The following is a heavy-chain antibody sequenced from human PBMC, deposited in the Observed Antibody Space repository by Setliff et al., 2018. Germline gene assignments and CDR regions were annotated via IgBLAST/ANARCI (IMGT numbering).Heavy chain of an antibody. D-gene: IGHD3-22*01. CDR2: IYSSGST. V-gene: IGHV4-30-4*08. CDR3: ARESRYYYDNLGTLDY. Sequence: PSETLSLTCTVSGGSISSGDYYWSWIRQPPGKGLEWIGYIYSSGSTYYNPSLKSRVSISGDTSKNQFSLKLSSVTAADTAVYYCARESRYYYDNLGTLDYWGQGTLVTVSS. J-gene: IGHJ4*02. CDR1: GGSISSGDYY.